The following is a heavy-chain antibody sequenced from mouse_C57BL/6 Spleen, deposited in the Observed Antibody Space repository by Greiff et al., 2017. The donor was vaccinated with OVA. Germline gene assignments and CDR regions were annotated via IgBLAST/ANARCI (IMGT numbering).Heavy chain of an antibody. Sequence: QVQLQQSGAELVRPGASVTLSCKASGYTFTDYEMHWVKQTPVHGLEWIGAIDPETGGTAYNQKFKGKAILTADKSSSTAYMKLRSLTSEDSAVYYCTRDYGSGDWGQGTLVTVSA. CDR3: TRDYGSGD. D-gene: IGHD1-1*01. CDR2: IDPETGGT. J-gene: IGHJ3*01. CDR1: GYTFTDYE. V-gene: IGHV1-15*01.